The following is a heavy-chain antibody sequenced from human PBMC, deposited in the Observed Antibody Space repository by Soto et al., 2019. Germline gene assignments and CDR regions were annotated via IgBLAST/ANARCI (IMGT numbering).Heavy chain of an antibody. J-gene: IGHJ5*02. D-gene: IGHD1-7*01. CDR3: ARGPTGSPYELKRDHRKRVPWFDP. CDR1: GGSISSSNW. CDR2: IYHSGST. V-gene: IGHV4-4*02. Sequence: SETLSLTCAVSGGSISSSNWWRWVRQPPGQGLEWIGEIYHSGSTNYNPSLKSRVTISVDKSKNQFSLKLSSVTAADTAVYYCARGPTGSPYELKRDHRKRVPWFDPWGQGTLVTVSS.